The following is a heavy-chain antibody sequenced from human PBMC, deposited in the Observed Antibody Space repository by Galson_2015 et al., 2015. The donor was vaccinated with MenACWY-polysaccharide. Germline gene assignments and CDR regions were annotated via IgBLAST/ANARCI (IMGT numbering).Heavy chain of an antibody. D-gene: IGHD2-15*01. Sequence: SLRLSCAASGFSFSTYWMHWVRRAPGKGLVWVSRINADGSATGYADSVRGRFTISRDDAKNTLFLEMNSLRAEDTAVYYCTKAGAKYCSGSSCYFNWFDPWGQGTLVSVSS. CDR2: INADGSAT. J-gene: IGHJ5*02. CDR1: GFSFSTYW. V-gene: IGHV3-74*01. CDR3: TKAGAKYCSGSSCYFNWFDP.